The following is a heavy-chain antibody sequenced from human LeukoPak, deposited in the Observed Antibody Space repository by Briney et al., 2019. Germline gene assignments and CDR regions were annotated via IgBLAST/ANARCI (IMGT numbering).Heavy chain of an antibody. CDR2: IKQDASEK. Sequence: GGSLRLSCAASGFTFSNYWMSWVRQAPGKGLVWVANIKQDASEKYYVDSVKGRFTISRDNAKNSLNLQMNSLRAEDTAVYYCARNREGSSYQVDYWGQGTLVTVSS. J-gene: IGHJ4*02. CDR1: GFTFSNYW. D-gene: IGHD1-26*01. V-gene: IGHV3-7*01. CDR3: ARNREGSSYQVDY.